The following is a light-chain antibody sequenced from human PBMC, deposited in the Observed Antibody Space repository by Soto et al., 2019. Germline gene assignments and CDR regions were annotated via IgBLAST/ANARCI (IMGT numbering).Light chain of an antibody. CDR1: QTISSSF. J-gene: IGKJ3*01. V-gene: IGKV3-20*01. CDR3: HNLGSPPPDT. CDR2: RAS. Sequence: EIVLTQSPGTLSLSPGERATLSCRASQTISSSFLAWYQQKPGQAPRLLIYRASRRAPGIPDRFSGSGSWKDFPLTFSVLELEDLAVYYCHNLGSPPPDTFGLGTKVDIK.